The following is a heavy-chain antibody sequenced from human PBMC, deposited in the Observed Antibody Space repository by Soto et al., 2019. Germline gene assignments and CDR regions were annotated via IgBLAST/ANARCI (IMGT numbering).Heavy chain of an antibody. CDR2: IKSKTDGGTT. CDR3: TTAPPYYYDSTAGSDY. D-gene: IGHD3-22*01. Sequence: EVQLVESGGGLVKPGGSLRLSCAASGFTFSNAWMSWVRQAPGKGLEWVGRIKSKTDGGTTDYAAPVKGRFTISRDDSKNTLYRQMNSLKTEATGVYYCTTAPPYYYDSTAGSDYWGQGTLVTVSS. J-gene: IGHJ4*02. CDR1: GFTFSNAW. V-gene: IGHV3-15*01.